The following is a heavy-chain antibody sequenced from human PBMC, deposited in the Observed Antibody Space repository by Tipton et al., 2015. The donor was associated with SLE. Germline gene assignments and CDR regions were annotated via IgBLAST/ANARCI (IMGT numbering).Heavy chain of an antibody. V-gene: IGHV4-59*12. CDR1: GASISSTKY. CDR3: AREASYCGGDCYPSWFDP. Sequence: TLSLTCTVSGASISSTKYWSWIRQPPGKGLEWIGYIYYSGSTNYNPSLKSRVTISVDTSKNQFSLKLSSVTAADTAVYYCAREASYCGGDCYPSWFDPWGQGTLVTVSS. CDR2: IYYSGST. J-gene: IGHJ5*02. D-gene: IGHD2-21*01.